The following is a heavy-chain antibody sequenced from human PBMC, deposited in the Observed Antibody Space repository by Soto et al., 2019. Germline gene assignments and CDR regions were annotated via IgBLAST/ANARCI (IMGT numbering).Heavy chain of an antibody. Sequence: VQLLESGGGLVQPGESLRLSCAASGFTFSSYAMSWVRPAPGKGLEWVSAISGSGGSTYYADSVKGRFTISRDNSKNTLYLQMDSLRAEDTAVYYCAKDPDYYGGNHHDYWGQGTLVTVSS. CDR1: GFTFSSYA. J-gene: IGHJ4*02. V-gene: IGHV3-23*01. D-gene: IGHD4-17*01. CDR2: ISGSGGST. CDR3: AKDPDYYGGNHHDY.